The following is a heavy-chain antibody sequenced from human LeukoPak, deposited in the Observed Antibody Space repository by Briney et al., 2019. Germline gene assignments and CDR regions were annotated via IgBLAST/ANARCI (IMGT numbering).Heavy chain of an antibody. Sequence: SETLSLTCTVSGGSISSYYWSWIRQPAGKGLEWIGRIYTSGSTNYNPSLKSRVTMSVDTSKNQFSLKLSSVTAADTAVYYCAKVVAATSYNWLDPWGQGTLVTVSS. V-gene: IGHV4-4*07. J-gene: IGHJ5*02. D-gene: IGHD2-15*01. CDR1: GGSISSYY. CDR3: AKVVAATSYNWLDP. CDR2: IYTSGST.